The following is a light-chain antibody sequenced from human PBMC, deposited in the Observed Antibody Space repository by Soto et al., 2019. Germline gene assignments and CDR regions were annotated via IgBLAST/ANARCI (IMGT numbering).Light chain of an antibody. CDR1: SSDVGGYNY. CDR3: CSYAGSYDYV. Sequence: QSALTQPRSVSGPPGQSVTISCTGTSSDVGGYNYVSWCQQHPGKAPKLMIYDVSKRPSGVPDRFSGSKSGNTASLTISGLQAEDEADYYCCSYAGSYDYVFGTGTKLTVL. V-gene: IGLV2-11*01. CDR2: DVS. J-gene: IGLJ1*01.